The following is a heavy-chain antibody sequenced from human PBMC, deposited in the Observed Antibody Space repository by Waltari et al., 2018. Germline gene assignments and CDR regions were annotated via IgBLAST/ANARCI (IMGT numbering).Heavy chain of an antibody. CDR1: GFTFSSYG. CDR3: AKGINYGDYSPPFDY. J-gene: IGHJ4*02. D-gene: IGHD4-17*01. Sequence: QVQLVESGGGVVQPGRSLRLSCAASGFTFSSYGMNWVRQAPGKGLEWVAVISYDGSNKYYADSVKGRFTISRDNSKNTLYLQMNSLRAEDTAVYYCAKGINYGDYSPPFDYWGQGTLVTVSS. CDR2: ISYDGSNK. V-gene: IGHV3-30*18.